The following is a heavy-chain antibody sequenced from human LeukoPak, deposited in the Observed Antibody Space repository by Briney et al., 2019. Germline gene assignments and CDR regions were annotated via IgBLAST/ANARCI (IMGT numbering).Heavy chain of an antibody. CDR1: GYSISSGYY. D-gene: IGHD3-3*01. J-gene: IGHJ5*02. CDR2: IYHSGST. Sequence: SETLSLTCAVSGYSISSGYYWGWIRQPPGKGLEWIGSIYHSGSTNYNPSLKSRVTISVDTSKNQFSLKLSSVTAADTAVYYCARTVKYYDFWSGYPNWFDPWGQGTLVTVSS. V-gene: IGHV4-38-2*01. CDR3: ARTVKYYDFWSGYPNWFDP.